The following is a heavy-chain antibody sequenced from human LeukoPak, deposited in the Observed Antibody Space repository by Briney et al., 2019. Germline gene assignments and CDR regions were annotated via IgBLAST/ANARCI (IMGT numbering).Heavy chain of an antibody. CDR1: GYTFTSYG. Sequence: ASVKVSCKASGYTFTSYGISWVRQAPGQGLEWMGWISAYNGNTNYAQKLQGRVTMTTDTFTSTAYMELRSLRSDDTAVYYCARDHDMVRGVIIRYNWFDPWGQGTLVTVSS. CDR3: ARDHDMVRGVIIRYNWFDP. V-gene: IGHV1-18*04. D-gene: IGHD3-10*01. J-gene: IGHJ5*02. CDR2: ISAYNGNT.